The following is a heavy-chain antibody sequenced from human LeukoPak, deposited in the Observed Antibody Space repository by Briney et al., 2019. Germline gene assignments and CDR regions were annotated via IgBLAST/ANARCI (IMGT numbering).Heavy chain of an antibody. CDR3: AKGGYGGDNFDS. CDR2: IYSGGTT. D-gene: IGHD1-26*01. V-gene: IGHV3-66*02. J-gene: IGHJ4*02. CDR1: GFTVSNNY. Sequence: GGSLRLSCAASGFTVSNNYLHWVRQAPGKGLEWVSVIYSGGTTYYANSVKGRFTISRDNAKSSLYLQMKSLRPEDMALYYCAKGGYGGDNFDSWGQGTLVTVSS.